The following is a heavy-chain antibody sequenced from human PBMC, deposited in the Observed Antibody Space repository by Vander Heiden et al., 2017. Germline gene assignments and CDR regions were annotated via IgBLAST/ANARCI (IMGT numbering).Heavy chain of an antibody. CDR2: INPNSGDT. CDR1: GYPFTSYH. J-gene: IGHJ5*02. V-gene: IGHV1-2*02. CDR3: ARDNNRNTVIRNGFDP. D-gene: IGHD1-1*01. Sequence: EQLAQSGAELKKPGASAKVSCKASGYPFTSYHRHWVRQAPGQGLEWMGWINPNSGDTNYAQSVQGRVTMNRDTSISTAYMELSRLRSDDTAVYYCARDNNRNTVIRNGFDPWGQGAPVTVSS.